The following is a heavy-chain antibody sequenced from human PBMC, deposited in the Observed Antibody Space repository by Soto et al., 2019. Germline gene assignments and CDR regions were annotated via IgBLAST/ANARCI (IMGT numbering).Heavy chain of an antibody. V-gene: IGHV3-30-3*01. D-gene: IGHD4-17*01. J-gene: IGHJ4*02. CDR1: GFTFSSYA. CDR3: ARVPSYGDYSQ. Sequence: QVQLVESGGGVVQPGRSLRLSCAASGFTFSSYAMHWVRQAPGKGLEWVAVISYDGSNKYYADSVKGRFTISRDNSKNTLYLQMNSLRAEDTAVYYCARVPSYGDYSQWGQGTLVTVSS. CDR2: ISYDGSNK.